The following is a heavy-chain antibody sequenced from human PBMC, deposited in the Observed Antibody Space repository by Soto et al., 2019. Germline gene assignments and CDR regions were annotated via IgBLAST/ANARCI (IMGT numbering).Heavy chain of an antibody. CDR1: GFTFSNYA. J-gene: IGHJ4*02. Sequence: EVPLLDSGGGLAQPGGSLRLSCAASGFTFSNYAMTWVRQAPGKXLXWVSIITGNGGSTYYADSVKGRFTISRDNSQNTLYLQMNSLRVEDTAVYYCAKLPLGYCNGGTCYRYFEYWGQGTLVTVSS. CDR3: AKLPLGYCNGGTCYRYFEY. D-gene: IGHD2-15*01. V-gene: IGHV3-23*01. CDR2: ITGNGGST.